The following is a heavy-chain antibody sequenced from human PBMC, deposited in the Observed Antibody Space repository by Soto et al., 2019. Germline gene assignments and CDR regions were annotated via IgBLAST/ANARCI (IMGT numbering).Heavy chain of an antibody. V-gene: IGHV4-34*01. D-gene: IGHD2-2*01. CDR2: INHSGST. CDR3: ARGPKPRYCSSTSCYGQLGWFDP. J-gene: IGHJ5*02. CDR1: GGSFSGYY. Sequence: PSETLSLTCAVYGGSFSGYYWSWIRQPPGKGLEWIGEINHSGSTNYNPSLKSRVTISVDTSKNQFSLKLSSVTAADTAVYYCARGPKPRYCSSTSCYGQLGWFDPWGQGTLVTAPQ.